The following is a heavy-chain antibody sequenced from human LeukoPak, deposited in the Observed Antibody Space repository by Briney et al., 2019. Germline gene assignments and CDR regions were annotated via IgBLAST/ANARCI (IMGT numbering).Heavy chain of an antibody. V-gene: IGHV3-7*01. CDR2: IKQDGSEK. Sequence: GGSLRLSCAASGFTFSSYWMSWVRQAPGKGLEWVANIKQDGSEKYYVDSVKGRFTISRDNAKNSLYLQMNSLRAEDTAVYYCARSSSSSWPDAFDIWGQGTMVTVSS. D-gene: IGHD6-13*01. CDR3: ARSSSSSWPDAFDI. CDR1: GFTFSSYW. J-gene: IGHJ3*02.